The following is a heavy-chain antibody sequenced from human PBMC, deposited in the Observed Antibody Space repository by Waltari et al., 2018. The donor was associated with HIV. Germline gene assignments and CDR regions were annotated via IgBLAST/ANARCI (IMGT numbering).Heavy chain of an antibody. V-gene: IGHV4-4*02. Sequence: QVQLQESGPGLVKPSGTLSLTCSVSRGAISSNNCWTWVRQPPGKGLEWIGEIYHSGSTYYNPSRKSRVTISIDKSKSQFSLKLNSVTAADTAVYYCARDRGLKQQLEYYFDYWGQGTLVTVSS. CDR2: IYHSGST. CDR1: RGAISSNNC. D-gene: IGHD6-13*01. CDR3: ARDRGLKQQLEYYFDY. J-gene: IGHJ4*02.